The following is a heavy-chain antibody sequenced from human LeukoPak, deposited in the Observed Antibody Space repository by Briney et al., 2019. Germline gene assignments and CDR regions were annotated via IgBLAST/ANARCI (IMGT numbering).Heavy chain of an antibody. V-gene: IGHV1-8*02. CDR3: ATEEGDVDAFDI. Sequence: ASVTVSCKASGYTFTSYDINWVRQATGQGLEWMGWMNPNNDNTGYAQKFQGRVTMTEDTSTDTAYMELSSLRSEDTAVYYCATEEGDVDAFDIWGQGTMVTVSS. CDR1: GYTFTSYD. D-gene: IGHD3-10*01. J-gene: IGHJ3*02. CDR2: MNPNNDNT.